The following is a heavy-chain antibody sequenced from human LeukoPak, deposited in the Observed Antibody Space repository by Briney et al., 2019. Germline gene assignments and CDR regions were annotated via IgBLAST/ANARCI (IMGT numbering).Heavy chain of an antibody. J-gene: IGHJ4*02. CDR3: ARAQVNSRYYFDY. Sequence: SETLSLTCTVSGGSISSYYWSWIRQPPGKGLEWIGYIYYSGSTNYNPSLKSRVTISVDTSKNQFPLKLSSVTAADTAVYYCARAQVNSRYYFDYWGQGTLVTVSS. D-gene: IGHD2/OR15-2a*01. CDR1: GGSISSYY. CDR2: IYYSGST. V-gene: IGHV4-59*01.